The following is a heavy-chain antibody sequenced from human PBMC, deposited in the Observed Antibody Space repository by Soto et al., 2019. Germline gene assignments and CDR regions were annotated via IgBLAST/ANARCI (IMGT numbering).Heavy chain of an antibody. CDR3: ARDRVSQPYYYYYGMDV. J-gene: IGHJ6*02. CDR2: ISYDGSNK. CDR1: GFTFSSYA. V-gene: IGHV3-30-3*01. Sequence: GGSLRLSCAASGFTFSSYAMHWVRQAPGKGLEWVAVISYDGSNKYYADSVKGRFTISRDNSKNTLYLQMNSLRAEDTAVYYCARDRVSQPYYYYYGMDVWGQGTTVTVSS.